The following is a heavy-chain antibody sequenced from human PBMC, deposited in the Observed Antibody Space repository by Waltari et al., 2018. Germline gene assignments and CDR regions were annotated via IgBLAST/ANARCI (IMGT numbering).Heavy chain of an antibody. D-gene: IGHD1-26*01. CDR2: INPNSGGT. Sequence: QVQLVQSGAAVKKPGASVKVSCKPYGYSSPGCPMPRVRQAPGQGLEWMGRINPNSGGTNYAQKFQGRVTMTRDTSISTAYMGLSRLRSDDTAVYYCARGVGATPAAFDIWGQGTMVTVSS. CDR3: ARGVGATPAAFDI. V-gene: IGHV1-2*06. CDR1: GYSSPGCP. J-gene: IGHJ3*02.